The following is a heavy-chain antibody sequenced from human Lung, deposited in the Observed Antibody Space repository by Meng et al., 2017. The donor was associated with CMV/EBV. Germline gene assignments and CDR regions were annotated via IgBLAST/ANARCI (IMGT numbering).Heavy chain of an antibody. D-gene: IGHD2-21*01. CDR2: FYYRGNS. CDR3: ARGSYLAVEG. CDR1: GGPINSSY. V-gene: IGHV4-59*01. Sequence: LPESGPGRLNPSEPLSLPSPVSGGPINSSYWSWIRQPPGQGLEWLGYFYYRGNSNYNPSLKSRVTISVDTSKNLFSLNLTSVTAADAALYYCARGSYLAVEGWGLGTLVTVSS. J-gene: IGHJ4*02.